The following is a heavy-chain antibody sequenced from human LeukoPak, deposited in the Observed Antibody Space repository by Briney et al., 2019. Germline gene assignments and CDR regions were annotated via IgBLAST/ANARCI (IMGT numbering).Heavy chain of an antibody. Sequence: GATVKISCKASGYTFTDHFMHWVQQAPGKGLEWMGRVDPEDGETMYAEKFQGRVTITADTSTDTTYMELSSLRSEDTAVYYCASFGDIEYWGQGTLVTVSS. V-gene: IGHV1-69-2*01. J-gene: IGHJ4*02. CDR3: ASFGDIEY. D-gene: IGHD2-21*02. CDR2: VDPEDGET. CDR1: GYTFTDHF.